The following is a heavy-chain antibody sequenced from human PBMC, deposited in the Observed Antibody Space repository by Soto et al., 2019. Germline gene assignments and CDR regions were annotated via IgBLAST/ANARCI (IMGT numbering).Heavy chain of an antibody. V-gene: IGHV5-51*01. CDR1: GYSFTSYW. CDR2: IYPGDSDT. CDR3: ARLYSGSYPSYYYYGMDV. D-gene: IGHD1-26*01. J-gene: IGHJ6*02. Sequence: PGESLKISCKGSGYSFTSYWIGWVRQMPGKGLEWMGIIYPGDSDTRYSPSLQGQVTISADKSISTAYLQWNSLKASDTAMYYCARLYSGSYPSYYYYGMDVWGQRTTVTVSS.